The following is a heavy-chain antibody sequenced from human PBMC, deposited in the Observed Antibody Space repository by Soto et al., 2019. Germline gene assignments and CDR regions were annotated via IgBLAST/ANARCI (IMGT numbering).Heavy chain of an antibody. D-gene: IGHD6-13*01. J-gene: IGHJ6*02. CDR2: TYYRSKWYN. CDR1: GDSVSSNSAA. Sequence: SQTLSLTCAISGDSVSSNSAAWNWIRQSPSRGLEWLGRTYYRSKWYNDYAVSVKSRITINPDTSKNQFSLQLNSVTPEDTAVYYCARARYSSSWYYYYYGMDVWGQGTTVTVSS. CDR3: ARARYSSSWYYYYYGMDV. V-gene: IGHV6-1*01.